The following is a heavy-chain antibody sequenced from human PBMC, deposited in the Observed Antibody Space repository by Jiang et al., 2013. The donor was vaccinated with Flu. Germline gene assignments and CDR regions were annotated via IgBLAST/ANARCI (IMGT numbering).Heavy chain of an antibody. J-gene: IGHJ4*02. CDR1: GFIFSSYW. D-gene: IGHD1-26*01. V-gene: IGHV3-7*03. CDR3: ARIGGSEDYFDY. CDR2: IKQDGSEK. Sequence: QLLESGGGVVQPGGSLRLSCAASGFIFSSYWMSWVRQAPGKGLEWVANIKQDGSEKYYVDSVRGRFTISRDNAKDSLYLQMNSLRAEDTAVYYCARIGGSEDYFDYWGQGTLVTVSS.